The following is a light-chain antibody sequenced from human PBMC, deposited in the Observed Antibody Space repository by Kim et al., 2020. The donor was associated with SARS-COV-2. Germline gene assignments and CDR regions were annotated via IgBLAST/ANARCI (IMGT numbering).Light chain of an antibody. Sequence: EIVLTQSPGTLSLSPGERATLSCRASQSVSSSYLAWYQQKPGQAPSLLIYGASSRATGIPDRFSGSGSGTDFTLTISRLEPEDFAVYYCQQYGGTFGQGTKVDIK. V-gene: IGKV3-20*01. CDR3: QQYGGT. J-gene: IGKJ1*01. CDR1: QSVSSSY. CDR2: GAS.